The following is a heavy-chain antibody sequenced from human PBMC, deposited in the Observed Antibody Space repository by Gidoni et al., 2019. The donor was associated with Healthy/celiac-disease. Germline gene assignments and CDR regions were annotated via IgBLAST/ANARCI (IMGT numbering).Heavy chain of an antibody. CDR1: GFTFSNYA. CDR3: AKVSLRGIAGNIDY. V-gene: IGHV3-23*01. Sequence: EVQLLESGGDLVQPGGSLRLSCAASGFTFSNYAMSWVRQAPGKGLEWISGISGSGGSTYYADSVKGRFTISRDNSKNTLFLHMNSLRAVDTAIYYCAKVSLRGIAGNIDYWGQGTLVTVSS. J-gene: IGHJ4*02. CDR2: ISGSGGST. D-gene: IGHD6-13*01.